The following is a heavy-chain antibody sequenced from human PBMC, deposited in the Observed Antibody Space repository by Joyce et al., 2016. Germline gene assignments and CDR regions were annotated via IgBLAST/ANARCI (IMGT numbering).Heavy chain of an antibody. CDR1: GFSLSTSGVG. V-gene: IGHV2-5*02. Sequence: QVTLKESGPTLVKPTQTLTLTCTFSGFSLSTSGVGVGWIRQPPGKALEWLALIYWDDDKRYSSSLKSRLTITKATSKNRVVLTMPNMDPVDTATYYCAHAPATDRYYGMDVWGQGTTVTVFS. CDR2: IYWDDDK. CDR3: AHAPATDRYYGMDV. D-gene: IGHD6-25*01. J-gene: IGHJ6*02.